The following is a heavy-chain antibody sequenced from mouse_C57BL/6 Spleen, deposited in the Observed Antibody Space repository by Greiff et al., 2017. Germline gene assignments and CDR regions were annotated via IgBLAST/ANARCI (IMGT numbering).Heavy chain of an antibody. J-gene: IGHJ2*01. CDR1: GFNIKNTY. CDR2: IDPANGNT. Sequence: EVMLVESVAELVRPGASVKLSCTASGFNIKNTYMHWVKQRPEQGLEWIGRIDPANGNTKYAPKFQGKATLTADTSPNTAYLQLSSLTSEDTAIYYCARWCTMVTTQPFEYWGEGTTLTVSS. V-gene: IGHV14-3*01. CDR3: ARWCTMVTTQPFEY. D-gene: IGHD2-2*01.